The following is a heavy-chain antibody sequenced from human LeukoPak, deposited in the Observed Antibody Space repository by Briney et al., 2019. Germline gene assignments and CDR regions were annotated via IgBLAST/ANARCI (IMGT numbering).Heavy chain of an antibody. CDR2: INHNGNVN. Sequence: GVSLRLSCAASGFTLCSYWMNWARQAPGKGLEWVASINHNGNVNYYVDSVKGRFTISRDNAKNSLYLQMSNLRAEDTAVYFCARGGGLDVWGQGATVTVSS. V-gene: IGHV3-7*03. CDR1: GFTLCSYW. CDR3: ARGGGLDV. D-gene: IGHD3-16*01. J-gene: IGHJ6*02.